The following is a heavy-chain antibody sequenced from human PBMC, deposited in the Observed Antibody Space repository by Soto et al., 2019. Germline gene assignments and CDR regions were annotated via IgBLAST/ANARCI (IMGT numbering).Heavy chain of an antibody. D-gene: IGHD1-1*01. CDR1: GYTFTGYA. CDR3: ARDNNRPLDY. V-gene: IGHV1-3*01. J-gene: IGHJ4*02. CDR2: INAGNGNT. Sequence: ASVKVSCKASGYTFTGYAMHWVRQAPGQRLEWMGWINAGNGNTKYSQKFQGRLTLTTDTSTSTVYMELSSLRSEDTAIYYCARDNNRPLDYWGPGTLVTVSS.